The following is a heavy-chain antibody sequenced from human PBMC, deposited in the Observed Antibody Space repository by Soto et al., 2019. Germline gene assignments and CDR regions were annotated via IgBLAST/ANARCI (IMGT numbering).Heavy chain of an antibody. V-gene: IGHV1-2*04. CDR3: ARDSGGSYYDFRSLQAFDI. CDR2: IKPNRGGT. CDR1: GHTFTGFY. J-gene: IGHJ3*02. Sequence: ASKHVSCKASGHTFTGFYMHWVRQAPGQVLEWMGWIKPNRGGTDYGQKFQGWVIMSRDTSISTAYMELSRLRSDDTAVYYCARDSGGSYYDFRSLQAFDIWGQGTMVTVS. D-gene: IGHD3-3*01.